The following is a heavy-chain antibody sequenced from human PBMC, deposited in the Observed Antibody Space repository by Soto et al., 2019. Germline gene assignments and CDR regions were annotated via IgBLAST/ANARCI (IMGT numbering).Heavy chain of an antibody. Sequence: SETLSLTCTVSGGSISSGGYYWTLIRQHPGKSLEWIGYIYYSGSTYYNPSLKSRVTISVDTSKNQFSLKLSSVTAADTAVYYCARDQYGSGSYYGYWGQGTLITVSS. CDR2: IYYSGST. CDR3: ARDQYGSGSYYGY. D-gene: IGHD3-10*01. J-gene: IGHJ4*02. CDR1: GGSISSGGYY. V-gene: IGHV4-30-4*08.